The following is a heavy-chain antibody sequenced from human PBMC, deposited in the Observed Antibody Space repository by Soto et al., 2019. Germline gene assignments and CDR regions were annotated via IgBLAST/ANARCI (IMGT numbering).Heavy chain of an antibody. V-gene: IGHV4-31*03. CDR2: IYYSGST. J-gene: IGHJ3*02. CDR3: ARPRVTMVRGVPTYAFDI. Sequence: NPSETLSLTCTVSGGSISSGGYYWSWIRQHPGKGLEWIGYIYYSGSTYYNPSLKSRVTISVDTSKNQFSLKLSSVTAADTAVYYCARPRVTMVRGVPTYAFDIWGQGTMVTVSS. D-gene: IGHD3-10*01. CDR1: GGSISSGGYY.